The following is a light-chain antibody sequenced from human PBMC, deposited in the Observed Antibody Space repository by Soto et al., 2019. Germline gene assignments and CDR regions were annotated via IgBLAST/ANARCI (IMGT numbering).Light chain of an antibody. CDR1: QSVSGNY. V-gene: IGKV3-20*01. CDR3: QQYGTSPPLT. Sequence: EIVLTQSPGTLSLSPGERATLSCRASQSVSGNYLVWYQQKPGQTPRLLIYGASIRATGIPDRFSGSGSGTDFTLTISRLEPEDFAVYYCQQYGTSPPLTFGGGTKVEIK. CDR2: GAS. J-gene: IGKJ4*01.